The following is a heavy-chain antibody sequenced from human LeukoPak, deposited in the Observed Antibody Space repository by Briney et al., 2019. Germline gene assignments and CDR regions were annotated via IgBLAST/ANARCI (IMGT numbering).Heavy chain of an antibody. D-gene: IGHD3-3*01. Sequence: SETLSLTCTDSGGSISSYYWSWIRQPPGKGLEWIGYIYYSGSTNYNPSLKSRVTISVDTSKNQFSLKLSSVTAADTAVYYCARQNGYDFWSGYFDYWGQGTLVTVSS. V-gene: IGHV4-59*01. J-gene: IGHJ4*02. CDR2: IYYSGST. CDR3: ARQNGYDFWSGYFDY. CDR1: GGSISSYY.